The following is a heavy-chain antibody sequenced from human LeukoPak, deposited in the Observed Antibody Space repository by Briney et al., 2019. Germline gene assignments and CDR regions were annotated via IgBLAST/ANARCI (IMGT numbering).Heavy chain of an antibody. CDR1: GGSISSYY. D-gene: IGHD1-7*01. Sequence: SSETLSLTCTVSGGSISSYYWSWIRQPAGKGLEWIGRIYTSGSTNYNPSLKSRVTVSVDTSKNQFSLKLSSVTAADTAVYYCARDRGLELRNYYFDYWGQGTLVTVSS. V-gene: IGHV4-4*07. CDR3: ARDRGLELRNYYFDY. J-gene: IGHJ4*02. CDR2: IYTSGST.